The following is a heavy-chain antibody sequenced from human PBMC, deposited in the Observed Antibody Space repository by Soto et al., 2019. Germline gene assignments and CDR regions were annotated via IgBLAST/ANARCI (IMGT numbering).Heavy chain of an antibody. CDR1: GGSISSSSYY. CDR2: IYYGGST. D-gene: IGHD3-10*01. CDR3: ARHNYGSGSTYFDY. Sequence: PSDTLSLTCTVSGGSISSSSYYWGWIRQPPGKGLEWIGSIYYGGSTYYNPSLKSRVTISVDTSKNQFSLKLNSMTAADTAVYYCARHNYGSGSTYFDYWGQGTLVTVSS. V-gene: IGHV4-39*01. J-gene: IGHJ4*02.